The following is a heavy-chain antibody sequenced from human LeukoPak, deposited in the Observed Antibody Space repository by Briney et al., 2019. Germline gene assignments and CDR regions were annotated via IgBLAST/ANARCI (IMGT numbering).Heavy chain of an antibody. D-gene: IGHD4-23*01. CDR3: AKDSGTVVISGPPDAFDI. J-gene: IGHJ3*02. CDR2: ISGSGGST. Sequence: GGSLRLSCAASGFTFSSYAMSWVRQAPGKGLEWVSAISGSGGSTYYADSVKGRFTISRDNSKNTLYLQMNSLRAGDTAVYYCAKDSGTVVISGPPDAFDIWGQGTMVTVSS. V-gene: IGHV3-23*01. CDR1: GFTFSSYA.